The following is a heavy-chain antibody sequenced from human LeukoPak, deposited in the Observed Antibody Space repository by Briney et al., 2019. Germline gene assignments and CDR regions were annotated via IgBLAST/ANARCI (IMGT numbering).Heavy chain of an antibody. V-gene: IGHV1-69*05. D-gene: IGHD2-2*01. J-gene: IGHJ4*02. CDR2: IIPIFGTA. Sequence: SVKVSCKASGGTFSSYAISWVRQAPGQGLEWMGGIIPIFGTANYAQKFQGRVTITRDTSASTAYMELSSLRSEDTAVYYCARGYCSSTSCYFSGVYWGQGTLVTVSS. CDR3: ARGYCSSTSCYFSGVY. CDR1: GGTFSSYA.